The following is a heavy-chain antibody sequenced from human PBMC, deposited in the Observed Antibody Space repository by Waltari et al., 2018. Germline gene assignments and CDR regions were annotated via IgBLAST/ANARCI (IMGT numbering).Heavy chain of an antibody. D-gene: IGHD3-22*01. J-gene: IGHJ5*02. CDR1: GGSISSGSYY. V-gene: IGHV4-61*02. CDR3: ARDGPNYYDSSNWFDP. CDR2: IYTSGST. Sequence: QVQLQESGPGLVKPSQTLSLTCTVSGGSISSGSYYWRWIRQPAGKGLEWIGRIYTSGSTNYNPSLKSRVTISVDTSKNQFSLKLSSVTAADTAVYYCARDGPNYYDSSNWFDPWGQGTLVTVSS.